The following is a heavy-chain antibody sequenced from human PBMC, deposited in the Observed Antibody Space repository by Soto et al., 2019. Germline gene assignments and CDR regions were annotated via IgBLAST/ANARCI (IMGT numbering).Heavy chain of an antibody. D-gene: IGHD6-19*01. CDR2: FDPEDGET. CDR3: ATGDSGQWLYSS. Sequence: ASVKVSCKVSGYTLTELSMHWVRQAPGKGLEWMGGFDPEDGETIYAQKFQGRVTMTEDTSTDTAYMELSSLRSEDTAVYYCATGDSGQWLYSSWGQGTLVTVSS. J-gene: IGHJ5*02. V-gene: IGHV1-24*01. CDR1: GYTLTELS.